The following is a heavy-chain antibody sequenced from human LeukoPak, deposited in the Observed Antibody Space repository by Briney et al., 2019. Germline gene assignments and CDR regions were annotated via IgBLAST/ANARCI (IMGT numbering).Heavy chain of an antibody. J-gene: IGHJ4*02. CDR2: INGSGGST. CDR1: GFIFGDYA. CDR3: ARADYDILTGYYQFDY. D-gene: IGHD3-9*01. V-gene: IGHV3-23*01. Sequence: GGSLRLSCTASGFIFGDYAMSWVRQAPGKGLEWVSTINGSGGSTYYADSVKGRFTISRDNSKNTLYLQMNSLRAEDTAVYYCARADYDILTGYYQFDYWGQGTLVTVSS.